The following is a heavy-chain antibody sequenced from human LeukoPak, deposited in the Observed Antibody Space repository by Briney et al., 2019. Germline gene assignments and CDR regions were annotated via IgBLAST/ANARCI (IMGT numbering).Heavy chain of an antibody. CDR3: ARHWETSSWYVDY. D-gene: IGHD6-13*01. V-gene: IGHV4-59*08. Sequence: SETLSLTCTVSGGSINNYYWSWIRQPPGKGLEWIGYIYYSGSPTYNPSVKSRVTMSIDTSKNQLSLKLSSVTATDTAFYYCARHWETSSWYVDYWGQGTLVPVSS. J-gene: IGHJ4*02. CDR2: IYYSGSP. CDR1: GGSINNYY.